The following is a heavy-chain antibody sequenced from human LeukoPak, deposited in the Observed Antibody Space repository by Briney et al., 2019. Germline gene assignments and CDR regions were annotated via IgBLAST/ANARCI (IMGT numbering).Heavy chain of an antibody. CDR1: GYTFTSYA. Sequence: SVKVSCKASGYTFTSYAISWVRQAPGQGLEWMGGIIPIFGTANYAQKFQGRVTITADKSTSTAYMELSSLRSEDTAVYYCARRGYSSSWDPFDYWGQGTLVTVSS. CDR3: ARRGYSSSWDPFDY. V-gene: IGHV1-69*06. J-gene: IGHJ4*02. CDR2: IIPIFGTA. D-gene: IGHD6-13*01.